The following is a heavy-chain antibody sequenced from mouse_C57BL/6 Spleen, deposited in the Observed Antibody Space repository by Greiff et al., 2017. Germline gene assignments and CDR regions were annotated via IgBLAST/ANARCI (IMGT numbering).Heavy chain of an antibody. V-gene: IGHV1-26*01. J-gene: IGHJ4*01. Sequence: EVQLQQSGPELVKPGASVKISCKASGYTFTDYYMNWVKQSHGKSLEWIGDINPNNGGTSYNQKFKGKATLTVDKSSSTAYMELRSLTSEDSAVYYCAPYYGRADAMDYWGQGTSVTVSS. CDR3: APYYGRADAMDY. CDR2: INPNNGGT. D-gene: IGHD1-1*01. CDR1: GYTFTDYY.